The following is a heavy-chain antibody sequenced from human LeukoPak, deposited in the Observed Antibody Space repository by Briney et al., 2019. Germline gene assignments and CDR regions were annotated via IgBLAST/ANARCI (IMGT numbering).Heavy chain of an antibody. Sequence: ASVTVSCKASGYTFTGYYMHWVRRAPGQGLEWMGWINPNSGGTNYAQKFQGRVTMARDTSISTAYMELSRLRSDDTAVYYCARERDEEALGAFDIWGKGKMVTVSS. J-gene: IGHJ3*02. D-gene: IGHD7-27*01. CDR3: ARERDEEALGAFDI. V-gene: IGHV1-2*02. CDR1: GYTFTGYY. CDR2: INPNSGGT.